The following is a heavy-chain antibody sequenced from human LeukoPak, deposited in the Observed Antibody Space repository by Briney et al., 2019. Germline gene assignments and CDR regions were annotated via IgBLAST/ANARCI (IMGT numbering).Heavy chain of an antibody. V-gene: IGHV3-23*01. Sequence: TGGSLILSCAASGFTFSSYAMSWVRQAPGKGLEWVSTISGSGGSTDYADSVKGRFTLSRDNSKNTLFLQVNSLRADDTAVYYCAKFHSPGRVTHFYWYFDLWGRGTLVTVSS. J-gene: IGHJ2*01. CDR3: AKFHSPGRVTHFYWYFDL. D-gene: IGHD2-21*02. CDR2: ISGSGGST. CDR1: GFTFSSYA.